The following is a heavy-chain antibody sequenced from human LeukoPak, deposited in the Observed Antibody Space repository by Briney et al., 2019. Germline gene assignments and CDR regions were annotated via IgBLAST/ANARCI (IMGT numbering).Heavy chain of an antibody. CDR1: SGSFSGYY. V-gene: IGHV4-34*01. CDR2: INHSGST. Sequence: PSETLSLTCAVYSGSFSGYYWSWIRQPPGKGLEWIGEINHSGSTNYNPSLKSRVTISVDTSKNQFSLKLSSVTAADTAVYYCARIDSSWYYYYMDVWGKGTTVTVSS. J-gene: IGHJ6*03. D-gene: IGHD6-13*01. CDR3: ARIDSSWYYYYMDV.